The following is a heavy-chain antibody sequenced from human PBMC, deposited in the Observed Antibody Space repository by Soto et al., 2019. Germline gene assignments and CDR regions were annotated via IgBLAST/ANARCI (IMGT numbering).Heavy chain of an antibody. CDR2: TYYRSKWYN. J-gene: IGHJ4*02. CDR3: ARESYSSSWYQLYYFDY. D-gene: IGHD6-13*01. V-gene: IGHV6-1*01. Sequence: SQTLSLTCAISGDSVSSNSATWNWIRQSPSRGLEWLGRTYYRSKWYNDYAVSVKSRITINPDTSKNQFSLQLNSVTPEGTAVYYCARESYSSSWYQLYYFDYWGQGTLVTVSS. CDR1: GDSVSSNSAT.